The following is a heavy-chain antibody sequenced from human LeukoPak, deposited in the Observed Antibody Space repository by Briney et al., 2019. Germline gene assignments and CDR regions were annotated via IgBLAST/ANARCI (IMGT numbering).Heavy chain of an antibody. Sequence: GASVKVSCKASGGTFSSYAISWVRQAPGQGLEWMGGFDPEDGETIYAQKFQGRVTMTEDTSTDTAYMELSSLRSEDTAVYYCAREFRHYYDSSGYYLDWFDPWGQGTLVTVSS. D-gene: IGHD3-22*01. V-gene: IGHV1-24*01. J-gene: IGHJ5*02. CDR3: AREFRHYYDSSGYYLDWFDP. CDR2: FDPEDGET. CDR1: GGTFSSYA.